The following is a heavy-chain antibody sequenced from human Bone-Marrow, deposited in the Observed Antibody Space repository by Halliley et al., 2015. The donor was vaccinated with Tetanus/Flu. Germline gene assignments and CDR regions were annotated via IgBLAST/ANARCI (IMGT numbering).Heavy chain of an antibody. Sequence: GHIYDSGSTSYNPSLETRVDIIMDTSKNQFFLTLGSVTAADPAVYFCARGPQFGSGWNAADIWGQGTRVTVSS. CDR3: ARGPQFGSGWNAADI. J-gene: IGHJ3*02. D-gene: IGHD1-1*01. V-gene: IGHV4-31*02. CDR2: IYDSGST.